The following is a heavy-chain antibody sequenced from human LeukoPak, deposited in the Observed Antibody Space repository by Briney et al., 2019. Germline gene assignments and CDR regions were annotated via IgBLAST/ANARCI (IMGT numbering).Heavy chain of an antibody. Sequence: GGSLRLSCVASGFTFSIYALSWVRQAPGKGLEWISGIIGGGTTYYDDSVMGRFIVSCNHTSKKVFLLMNSRRAEDSAVYYCAKDHRPGEGYWDIDYWGQAALVTVSS. J-gene: IGHJ4*02. V-gene: IGHV3-23*01. CDR2: IIGGGTT. CDR1: GFTFSIYA. CDR3: AKDHRPGEGYWDIDY. D-gene: IGHD5-24*01.